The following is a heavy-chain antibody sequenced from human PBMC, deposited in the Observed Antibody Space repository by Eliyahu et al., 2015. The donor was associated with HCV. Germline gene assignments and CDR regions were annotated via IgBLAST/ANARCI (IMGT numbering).Heavy chain of an antibody. J-gene: IGHJ3*02. CDR1: GGTFSSYA. D-gene: IGHD2-15*01. CDR3: AKSCSGGSCYFLGAFDI. V-gene: IGHV1-69*01. Sequence: QVQLVQSGAEVKKPGSSVKVSCKASGGTFSSYAISWVRQAPGQGLEWMGGIIPIFGTANYAQKFQGRVTITADESTSTAYMELSSLRSEDTAVYYCAKSCSGGSCYFLGAFDIWGQGTMVTVSS. CDR2: IIPIFGTA.